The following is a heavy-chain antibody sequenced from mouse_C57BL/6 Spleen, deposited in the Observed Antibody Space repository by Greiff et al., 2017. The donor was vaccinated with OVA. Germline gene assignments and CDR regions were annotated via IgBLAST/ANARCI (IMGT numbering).Heavy chain of an antibody. V-gene: IGHV1-63*01. CDR3: ARPYYSNYEGDY. CDR2: IYPGGGYT. CDR1: GYTFTNYW. Sequence: QVQLKESGAELVRPGTSVKMSCKASGYTFTNYWIGWAKQRPGHGLEWIGDIYPGGGYTNYNEKFKGKATLTADKSSSTAYMQFSSLTSEDSAIYYCARPYYSNYEGDYWGQGTSVTVSS. D-gene: IGHD2-5*01. J-gene: IGHJ4*01.